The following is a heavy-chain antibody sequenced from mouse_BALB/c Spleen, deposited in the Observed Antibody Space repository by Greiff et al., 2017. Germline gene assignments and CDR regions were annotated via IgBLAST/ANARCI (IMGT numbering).Heavy chain of an antibody. J-gene: IGHJ4*01. CDR3: ARRGNYGDYAMDY. Sequence: QVQLQQSGPGLVAPSQSLSITCTVSGFSLTSYGVHWVRQPPGKGLEWLGVIWAGGSTNYNSALMSRLSISKDNSKSQVFLKMNSLQTDDTAMYYCARRGNYGDYAMDYWGQGTSVTVSS. CDR1: GFSLTSYG. CDR2: IWAGGST. V-gene: IGHV2-9*02. D-gene: IGHD2-1*01.